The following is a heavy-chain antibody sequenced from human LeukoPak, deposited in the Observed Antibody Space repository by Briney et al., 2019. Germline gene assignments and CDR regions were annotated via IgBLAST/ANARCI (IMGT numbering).Heavy chain of an antibody. J-gene: IGHJ4*02. CDR3: ARRIYYGSGSYKYYFDY. CDR2: IYPGDSDT. D-gene: IGHD3-10*01. Sequence: EESLKISCKGSGYSFTSYWIGWARQMPGKGLEWMGIIYPGDSDTRYSPSFQGQVTISADKSISTAYLQWSSLKASDTAMYYCARRIYYGSGSYKYYFDYWGQGTLVTVSS. V-gene: IGHV5-51*01. CDR1: GYSFTSYW.